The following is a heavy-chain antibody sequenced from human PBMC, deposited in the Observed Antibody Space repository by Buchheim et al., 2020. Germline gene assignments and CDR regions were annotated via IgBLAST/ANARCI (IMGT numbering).Heavy chain of an antibody. V-gene: IGHV3-23*01. J-gene: IGHJ4*02. Sequence: EMLLLESGGGLVQPGGSLRLSCAASGFTFSNYAMSWVRQAPGKGLDWVSGISSGASTYYADSVKGRFTISRDNSKNTLYLQMDSLRADDTAVYYCGKTRSQDIAAAGNHWGQGTL. CDR3: GKTRSQDIAAAGNH. CDR1: GFTFSNYA. D-gene: IGHD6-13*01. CDR2: ISSGAST.